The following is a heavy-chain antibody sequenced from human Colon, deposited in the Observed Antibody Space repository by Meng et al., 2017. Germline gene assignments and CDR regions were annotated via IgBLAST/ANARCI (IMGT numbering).Heavy chain of an antibody. D-gene: IGHD4-17*01. CDR3: AKRSDDGDLPDY. CDR1: GFTFRKYA. V-gene: IGHV3-30*18. J-gene: IGHJ4*02. CDR2: ISYDGSRE. Sequence: QVQLVESGGGEVQPGRSLRPSCVASGFTFRKYAIHWVRQAPGKGLDWVAVISYDGSREYYADSVKGRFTISRDNSKNTLYLEMNSLRAEDTAVYYCAKRSDDGDLPDYWGQGTLVTVSS.